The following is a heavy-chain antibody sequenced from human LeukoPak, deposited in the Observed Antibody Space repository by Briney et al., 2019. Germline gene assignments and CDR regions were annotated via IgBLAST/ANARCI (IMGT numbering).Heavy chain of an antibody. D-gene: IGHD3-9*01. Sequence: PGGSLRLSCEASGFTFSHYGIHWVRQTPGKGLEWVAAISSDGVEKHYADSVKGRFTISRDNSKSTLYLQMNSLRAGDTALYYCAREGHYDILTGYSPVEYYFYYMDVWGKGTTVTVSS. CDR3: AREGHYDILTGYSPVEYYFYYMDV. CDR2: ISSDGVEK. J-gene: IGHJ6*03. V-gene: IGHV3-30*04. CDR1: GFTFSHYG.